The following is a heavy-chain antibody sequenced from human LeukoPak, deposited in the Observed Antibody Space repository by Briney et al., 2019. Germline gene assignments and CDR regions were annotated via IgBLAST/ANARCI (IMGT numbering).Heavy chain of an antibody. J-gene: IGHJ4*02. D-gene: IGHD3-16*02. V-gene: IGHV3-7*01. CDR3: ARGGLYYDYVWGSYRQGYYFDY. Sequence: PGGSLRLSCAASGFTFSSYWMSWVRQAPGKGLEWVANIKQDGSEKYYVDSVKGRFTISRDNAKNSLYLQMNSLRAEDTAVYYCARGGLYYDYVWGSYRQGYYFDYWGQGTLVTVSS. CDR2: IKQDGSEK. CDR1: GFTFSSYW.